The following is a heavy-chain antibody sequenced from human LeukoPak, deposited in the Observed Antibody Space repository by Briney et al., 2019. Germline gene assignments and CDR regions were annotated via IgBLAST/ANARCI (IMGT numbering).Heavy chain of an antibody. D-gene: IGHD5-18*01. CDR2: IYYSGST. CDR1: GGSISSYY. CDR3: ARGPLTAMSKAEAFDI. Sequence: SETLSLTCTVSGGSISSYYWSWIRQPPGKGLEWIGYIYYSGSTNYNPSLKSRVTISVDTSKNQFSLKLSSVTAADTAVYYCARGPLTAMSKAEAFDIWGQGTMVTVSS. V-gene: IGHV4-59*01. J-gene: IGHJ3*02.